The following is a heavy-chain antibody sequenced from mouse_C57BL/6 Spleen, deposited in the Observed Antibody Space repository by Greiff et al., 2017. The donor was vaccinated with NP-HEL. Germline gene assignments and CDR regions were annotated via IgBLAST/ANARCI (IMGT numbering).Heavy chain of an antibody. Sequence: EVQGVESGGGLVKPGGSLKLSCAASGFTFSDYGMHWVRQAPEKGLEWVAYISSGSSTIYYADTVKGRFTISRDNATNTLFLQMTSLRSEDTAMYYCATLYGYDGDFDYWGQGTTLTVSS. V-gene: IGHV5-17*01. CDR3: ATLYGYDGDFDY. J-gene: IGHJ2*01. D-gene: IGHD2-2*01. CDR2: ISSGSSTI. CDR1: GFTFSDYG.